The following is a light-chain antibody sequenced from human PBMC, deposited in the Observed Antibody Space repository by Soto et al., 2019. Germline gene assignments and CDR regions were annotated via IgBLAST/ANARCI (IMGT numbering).Light chain of an antibody. CDR1: QSVRSN. V-gene: IGKV3-15*01. Sequence: EIEMTQSPATLSASPGERATLSCRASQSVRSNLAWYQQKPGQAPRLLIYVASTWATGIPARFSGSGSGTEFTLARSCLQSEDFTVYCCQQYNQWTLFGRGTKVDIK. CDR3: QQYNQWTL. J-gene: IGKJ1*01. CDR2: VAS.